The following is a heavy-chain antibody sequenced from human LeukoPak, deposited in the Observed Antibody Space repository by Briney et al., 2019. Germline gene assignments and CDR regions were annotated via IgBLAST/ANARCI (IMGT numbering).Heavy chain of an antibody. J-gene: IGHJ1*01. CDR3: ARSYGDYEYFQH. Sequence: SETLSLTCTVSGGSISSYYWSWIRQPPGKGLEWIGYIYYSGSTNYNPSLKSRVTISVDTSKNKFSLKLSSVTAADTAVYYCARSYGDYEYFQHWGQGTLATVSS. CDR2: IYYSGST. D-gene: IGHD4-17*01. V-gene: IGHV4-59*01. CDR1: GGSISSYY.